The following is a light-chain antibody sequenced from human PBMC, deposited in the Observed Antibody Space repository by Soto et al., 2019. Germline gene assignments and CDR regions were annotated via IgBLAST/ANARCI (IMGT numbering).Light chain of an antibody. CDR1: QSVRSNY. Sequence: EIVLTQSPVTLSLSPGERATLSCGASQSVRSNYLAWYQQKHGLAPRLLIYDASRRATGIPDRFSGSGSGTDLTLTITRLEPEDFAVYYCQQYGSSPLTFGGGTKVEIK. CDR2: DAS. CDR3: QQYGSSPLT. V-gene: IGKV3D-20*01. J-gene: IGKJ4*01.